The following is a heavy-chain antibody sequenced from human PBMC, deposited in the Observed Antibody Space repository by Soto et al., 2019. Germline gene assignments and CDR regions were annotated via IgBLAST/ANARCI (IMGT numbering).Heavy chain of an antibody. CDR3: QGGDF. CDR1: GGSFRGYF. V-gene: IGHV4-34*01. J-gene: IGHJ4*02. CDR2: INDSGST. D-gene: IGHD3-16*01. Sequence: LSLTCAVSGGSFRGYFWSWIRQSPDKGLEWIGEINDSGSTYYNPSFKSRLTISVDTSKSQISLTLTSVTAADSAVYYCQGGDFWGQGTRVTVSS.